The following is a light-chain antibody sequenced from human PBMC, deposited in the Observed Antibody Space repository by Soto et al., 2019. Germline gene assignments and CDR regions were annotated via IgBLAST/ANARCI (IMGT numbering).Light chain of an antibody. CDR3: QQIYSAPLT. Sequence: DIQMTQSPSSLSASVGDRVTITCRASQSITTYLNWYRQKPGKAPKLLIYAASSLQSGVQSRFSGSGSETEFTLSISSLQPEDFATYFCQQIYSAPLTFCGGTKVEIK. CDR2: AAS. V-gene: IGKV1-39*01. J-gene: IGKJ4*01. CDR1: QSITTY.